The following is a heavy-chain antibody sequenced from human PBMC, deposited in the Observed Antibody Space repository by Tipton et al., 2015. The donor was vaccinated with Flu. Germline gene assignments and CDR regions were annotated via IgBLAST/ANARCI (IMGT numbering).Heavy chain of an antibody. CDR2: IYYSGST. V-gene: IGHV4-31*03. D-gene: IGHD3-10*01. CDR3: ASYCYGSGSYRGDAFDI. Sequence: TLSLTCTVSGGSISSGGYYWSWIRQHPGKGLEWIGYIYYSGSTYYNPSLKSRVTISVDTSKNQFSLKLSSVTAADTAVYYCASYCYGSGSYRGDAFDIWGQGTMVTVSS. CDR1: GGSISSGGYY. J-gene: IGHJ3*02.